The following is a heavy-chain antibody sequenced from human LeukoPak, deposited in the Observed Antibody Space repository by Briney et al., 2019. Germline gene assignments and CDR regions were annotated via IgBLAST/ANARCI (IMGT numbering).Heavy chain of an antibody. CDR1: GGSISSSYYY. CDR2: VYYSGTT. CDR3: ARVKAASRPFDY. D-gene: IGHD6-13*01. J-gene: IGHJ4*02. Sequence: SETLSVTCTVSGGSISSSYYYWGWIRQPPGKGLEWIGSVYYSGTTYYNPSLNSRVTISVDTSKNQFSLKLSSVTASDTAIYYCARVKAASRPFDYWGQGTLVTVSS. V-gene: IGHV4-39*01.